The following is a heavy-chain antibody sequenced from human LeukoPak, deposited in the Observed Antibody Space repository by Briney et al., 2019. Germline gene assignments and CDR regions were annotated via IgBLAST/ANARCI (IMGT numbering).Heavy chain of an antibody. J-gene: IGHJ6*02. CDR1: GGSISSYY. CDR2: IYYSGST. CDR3: ARYYYGMDV. V-gene: IGHV4-59*08. Sequence: SETLSLTCTVSGGSISSYYWSWIRQPPGKGLEWIGYIYYSGSTNYNPSLKSRVTTSVDTSKNQFSLKLSSVTAADTAVYYCARYYYGMDVWGQGTTVTVSS.